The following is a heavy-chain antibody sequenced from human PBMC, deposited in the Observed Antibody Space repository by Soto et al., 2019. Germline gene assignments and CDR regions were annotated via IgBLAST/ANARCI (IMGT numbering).Heavy chain of an antibody. CDR1: GFTFSSYA. V-gene: IGHV3-23*01. CDR3: AGSSITMIVNPGRAFDI. Sequence: GGSLRLSCAASGFTFSSYAMSWVRQAPGKGLEWVSAISGSGGSTYYADSVKGRFTISRDNSKNTLYLQMNSLRAEDTAVYYCAGSSITMIVNPGRAFDIWGQGTMVTVSS. J-gene: IGHJ3*02. CDR2: ISGSGGST. D-gene: IGHD3-22*01.